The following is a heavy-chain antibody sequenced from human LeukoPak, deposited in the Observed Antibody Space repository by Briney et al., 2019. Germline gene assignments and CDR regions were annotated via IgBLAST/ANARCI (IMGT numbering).Heavy chain of an antibody. Sequence: ASVKVSCKASGYTFTSYGISWVRQAPGQGLEWMGGIIPIFGTANYAQKLQGRVTMTTDTSTSTAYMELRSLRSDDTAVYYCARDSLVLWFGELLDYWGQGTLVTVSS. J-gene: IGHJ4*02. V-gene: IGHV1-18*01. CDR3: ARDSLVLWFGELLDY. CDR2: IIPIFGTA. CDR1: GYTFTSYG. D-gene: IGHD3-10*01.